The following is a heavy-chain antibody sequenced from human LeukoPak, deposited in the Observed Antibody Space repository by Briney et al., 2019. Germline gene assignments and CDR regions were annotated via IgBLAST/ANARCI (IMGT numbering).Heavy chain of an antibody. V-gene: IGHV3-48*02. J-gene: IGHJ1*01. CDR2: ISGSGSTL. CDR3: AGGTRITAAVYFQY. CDR1: GFTFNTYW. D-gene: IGHD6-13*01. Sequence: GGSLTLSCAGSGFTFNTYWMNWVRQAPGKGLEWVSYISGSGSTLYYADSVKGRFTISRDNAKKSLYLQMNSLRDEDTAVYYCAGGTRITAAVYFQYWGQGILVTVSS.